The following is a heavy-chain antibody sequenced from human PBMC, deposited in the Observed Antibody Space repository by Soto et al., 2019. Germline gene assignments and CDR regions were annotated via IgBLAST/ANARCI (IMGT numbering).Heavy chain of an antibody. CDR1: GYSFTKYW. CDR2: IYPGDSDT. V-gene: IGHV5-51*01. Sequence: GESLKISCKGSGYSFTKYWISWVRQMPGKGLEWMGIIYPGDSDTRYSPSFQGQVTISADKSLSTAYLQWSSLKASDTAIYYCARRADSSGYMDYWGQGILVTVS. J-gene: IGHJ4*02. CDR3: ARRADSSGYMDY. D-gene: IGHD3-22*01.